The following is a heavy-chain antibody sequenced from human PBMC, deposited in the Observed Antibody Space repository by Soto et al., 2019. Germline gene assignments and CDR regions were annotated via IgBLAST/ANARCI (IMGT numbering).Heavy chain of an antibody. Sequence: VKVSCKASGYTFTDSAIHWVRQAPGQSPELLGWIAPGNGNTKYSQKFQGRVTITRDTSATTAYMELSSLRSEDTAVYYCAKGSRMWTPDYWGQGTLVTVSS. CDR2: IAPGNGNT. CDR1: GYTFTDSA. J-gene: IGHJ4*02. V-gene: IGHV1-3*01. CDR3: AKGSRMWTPDY. D-gene: IGHD2-21*01.